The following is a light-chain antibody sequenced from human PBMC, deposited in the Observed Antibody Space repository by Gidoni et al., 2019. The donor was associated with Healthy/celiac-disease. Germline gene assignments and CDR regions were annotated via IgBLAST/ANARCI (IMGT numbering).Light chain of an antibody. J-gene: IGLJ1*01. V-gene: IGLV3-19*01. CDR3: NSRDSSGNRVYV. CDR1: SLRSYY. Sequence: SSELTQDPAVSVAWGQTGRITCQGDSLRSYYASWYQQKPGQAPVLVIYGKNNRPSGIPDRFSGSSSGNTASLTITGAQAEDEADYYCNSRDSSGNRVYVFGTGTKVTVL. CDR2: GKN.